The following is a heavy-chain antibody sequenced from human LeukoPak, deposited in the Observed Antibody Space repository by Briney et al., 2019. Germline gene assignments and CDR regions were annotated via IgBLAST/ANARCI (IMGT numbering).Heavy chain of an antibody. D-gene: IGHD6-19*01. Sequence: SVKVSCKASGYTFTSYGISWVRQAPGQGLEWVGRIIPILGIANYAQKFQGRVTITADKSTSTAYMELSSLRSEDTAVYYCARGGPRGGWYGDYWGQGTLVTVSS. V-gene: IGHV1-69*04. J-gene: IGHJ4*02. CDR3: ARGGPRGGWYGDY. CDR1: GYTFTSYG. CDR2: IIPILGIA.